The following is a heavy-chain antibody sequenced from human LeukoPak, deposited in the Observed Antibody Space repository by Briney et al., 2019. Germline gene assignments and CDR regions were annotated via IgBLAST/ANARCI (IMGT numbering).Heavy chain of an antibody. V-gene: IGHV3-30*18. J-gene: IGHJ3*01. CDR1: GFTFSRYG. CDR3: AKAASHYYHSRGYYP. Sequence: GRSLRLSCAASGFTFSRYGMHWVRQAPGKGLEWVAVISSDGSKKYYANSVKGRLTIFRDDSKNTLYLQMNSLRPEDTAVYYCAKAASHYYHSRGYYPWGQGTMVTVSS. D-gene: IGHD3-22*01. CDR2: ISSDGSKK.